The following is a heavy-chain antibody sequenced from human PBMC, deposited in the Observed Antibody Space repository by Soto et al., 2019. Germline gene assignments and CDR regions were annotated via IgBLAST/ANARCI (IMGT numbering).Heavy chain of an antibody. V-gene: IGHV3-30-3*01. D-gene: IGHD5-18*01. J-gene: IGHJ4*02. Sequence: GSLRLSCAASGFTFSSYAMHWVRQAPGKGLEWVAVISYDGSNKYYADSVKGRFTISRDNSKNTLYLQMNSLRAEDTAVYYCARDSYGLDYWGQGTLVTVSS. CDR1: GFTFSSYA. CDR3: ARDSYGLDY. CDR2: ISYDGSNK.